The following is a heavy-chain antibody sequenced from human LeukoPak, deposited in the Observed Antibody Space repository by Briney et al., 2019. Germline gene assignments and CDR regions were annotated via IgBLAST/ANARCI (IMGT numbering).Heavy chain of an antibody. CDR1: GGSISSGGYS. J-gene: IGHJ6*04. CDR3: ASVSSWSNYYYGMDV. CDR2: IYHSGST. D-gene: IGHD6-13*01. Sequence: SQTLSLTCAVSGGSISSGGYSWSWIRQPPGKGLEWIGYIYHSGSTYYNPSLKSRVTISVDRSKNQFSLKLSSVTAADTAVYYCASVSSWSNYYYGMDVWGKGTTVTVPS. V-gene: IGHV4-30-2*01.